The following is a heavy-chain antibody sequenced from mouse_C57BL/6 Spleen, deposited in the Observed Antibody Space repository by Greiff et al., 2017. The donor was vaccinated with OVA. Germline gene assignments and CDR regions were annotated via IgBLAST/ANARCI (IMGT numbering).Heavy chain of an antibody. Sequence: QVQLQQPGAELVKPGASVKLSCKASGYTFTSYWMHWVKQRPGQGLEWIGMIHPNSGSTNYNEKFKSKATLTVDKSSSTAYMQLSSLTSEDSAVYYYARSLYDYDAWFAYWGQGTLVTVSA. J-gene: IGHJ3*01. CDR3: ARSLYDYDAWFAY. CDR2: IHPNSGST. V-gene: IGHV1-64*01. CDR1: GYTFTSYW. D-gene: IGHD2-4*01.